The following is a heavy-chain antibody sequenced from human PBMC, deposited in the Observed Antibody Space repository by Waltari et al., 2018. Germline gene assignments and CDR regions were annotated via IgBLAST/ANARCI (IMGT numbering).Heavy chain of an antibody. D-gene: IGHD5-12*01. J-gene: IGHJ4*02. CDR1: GGSFSGYY. CDR2: INHSGST. Sequence: QVQLQQWGAGLLKPSETLSLTCAVYGGSFSGYYWSWIRQPPGKGLEWIGEINHSGSTNYNPSLKSRVTISVDTSKNQFSLKLSSVTAADTAAYYCARLSAYSGYVRDWGQGTLVTVSS. CDR3: ARLSAYSGYVRD. V-gene: IGHV4-34*01.